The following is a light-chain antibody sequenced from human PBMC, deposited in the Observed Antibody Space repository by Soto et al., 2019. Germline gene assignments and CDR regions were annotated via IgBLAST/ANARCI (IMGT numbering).Light chain of an antibody. Sequence: EVVLTQSPGTLSLSPGERATLSCRASQSVSNSYLAWYQQKPGQAPRLLIYGASSRATGIPGRFSGSGSGTDFTLTISRLEPEDLAVYYCQQYGSSPRTFGQGTKLEI. CDR2: GAS. J-gene: IGKJ2*01. V-gene: IGKV3-20*01. CDR3: QQYGSSPRT. CDR1: QSVSNSY.